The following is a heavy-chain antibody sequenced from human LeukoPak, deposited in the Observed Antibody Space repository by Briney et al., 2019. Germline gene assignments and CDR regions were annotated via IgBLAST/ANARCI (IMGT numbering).Heavy chain of an antibody. CDR1: GGSFSSYA. CDR2: IIPIFGTA. V-gene: IGHV1-69*13. CDR3: ARGRFLEWLLSGAFDI. J-gene: IGHJ3*02. Sequence: SVKVSCKASGGSFSSYAISWVRQAPGQRLESMGGIIPIFGTANYAKKFQGRVTSTADESTSTAYMELSSLRSEDTAVYYCARGRFLEWLLSGAFDIWGQGTMVTVSS. D-gene: IGHD3-3*01.